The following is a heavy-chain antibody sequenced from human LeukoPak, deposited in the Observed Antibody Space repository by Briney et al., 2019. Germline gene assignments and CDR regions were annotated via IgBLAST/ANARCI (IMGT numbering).Heavy chain of an antibody. Sequence: PSETLSLTCTVSGGSISSYYWSWIRQPAGKGLEWIGRIYTSGSTNYNPSLKSRVTMSVDTSKNQFSLKLSSVTAADTAVYYCARDSLDSSSCSYYYYMDVWGKGTTVTVSS. V-gene: IGHV4-4*07. CDR3: ARDSLDSSSCSYYYYMDV. D-gene: IGHD6-13*01. J-gene: IGHJ6*03. CDR1: GGSISSYY. CDR2: IYTSGST.